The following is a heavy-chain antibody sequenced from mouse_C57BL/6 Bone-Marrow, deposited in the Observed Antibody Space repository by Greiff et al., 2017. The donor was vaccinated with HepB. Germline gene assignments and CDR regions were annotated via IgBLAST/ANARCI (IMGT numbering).Heavy chain of an antibody. CDR3: AGDYYGSSYRWYFDV. J-gene: IGHJ1*03. Sequence: QVQLQQPGAELVKPGASVKLSCKASGYTFTSYWMHWVKQRPGQGLEWIGMIHPNSGSTNYNEKFKSKATLTVDKSSSTAYMQLSSLTSEDSAVYYFAGDYYGSSYRWYFDVWGTGTTVTVSS. CDR1: GYTFTSYW. V-gene: IGHV1-64*01. CDR2: IHPNSGST. D-gene: IGHD1-1*01.